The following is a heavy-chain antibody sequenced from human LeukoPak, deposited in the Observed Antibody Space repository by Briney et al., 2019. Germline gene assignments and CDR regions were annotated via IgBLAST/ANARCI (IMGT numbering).Heavy chain of an antibody. J-gene: IGHJ4*02. CDR3: ARVRGYCSSTICYRYYFDY. D-gene: IGHD2-2*01. CDR1: VYSISSGYY. CDR2: IYHSGSP. V-gene: IGHV4-38-2*01. Sequence: PSETLSLTCAVSVYSISSGYYWGWIRQPPGQGLRWIGTIYHSGSPYYNPSLKSRVTISVDTSKNQFSLKLTSETAADTAVYYCARVRGYCSSTICYRYYFDYWVQGTLVTVSS.